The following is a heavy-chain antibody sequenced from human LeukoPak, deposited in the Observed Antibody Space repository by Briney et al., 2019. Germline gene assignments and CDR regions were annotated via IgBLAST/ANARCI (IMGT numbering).Heavy chain of an antibody. V-gene: IGHV4-61*02. D-gene: IGHD3-10*01. Sequence: SETLSLTCTVSGGSISSGSYYWSWIRQPGGRGLEWIGRIYTSGSTNYNPSLKSRVTISVDTSKNQFSLKLSSVTAADTAVYYCATLSGKTSEVDYWGQGTLVTVSS. J-gene: IGHJ4*02. CDR1: GGSISSGSYY. CDR2: IYTSGST. CDR3: ATLSGKTSEVDY.